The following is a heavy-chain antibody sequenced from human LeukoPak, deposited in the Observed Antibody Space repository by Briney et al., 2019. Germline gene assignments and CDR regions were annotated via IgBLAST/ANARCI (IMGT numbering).Heavy chain of an antibody. CDR1: GASFSGYY. D-gene: IGHD5-12*01. V-gene: IGHV4-34*01. J-gene: IGHJ6*03. Sequence: SESLSLTCAVYGASFSGYYCGWIRQPPGKGLECIGEINHSGSTNYNPTLESRVTISVDTSKNQFSLKLSSVTAADTAVYYCVRGRGYSGCYYMDVWGKGTTVTVSS. CDR3: VRGRGYSGCYYMDV. CDR2: INHSGST.